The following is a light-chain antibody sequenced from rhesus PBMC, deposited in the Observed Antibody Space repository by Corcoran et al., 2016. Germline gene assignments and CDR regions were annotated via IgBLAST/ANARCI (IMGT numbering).Light chain of an antibody. CDR3: KQYNSAPLT. CDR1: QSISSW. J-gene: IGKJ4*01. CDR2: KAS. Sequence: DIQMTQSPSSLSASVGDKVTITCPASQSISSWLAWYQQKPGKAPKPLIYKASSLDSGVPSRFSGSGLATDFTLTISSLQPEDFATYYCKQYNSAPLTFGGGTKVELK. V-gene: IGKV1-16*01.